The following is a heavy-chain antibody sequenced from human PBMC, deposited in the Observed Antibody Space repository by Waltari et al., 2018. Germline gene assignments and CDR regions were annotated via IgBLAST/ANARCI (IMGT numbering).Heavy chain of an antibody. J-gene: IGHJ4*02. CDR3: ARHLSRGLIAY. D-gene: IGHD2-15*01. V-gene: IGHV4-59*08. CDR2: VLHTGTT. Sequence: QVQLQESGPGLVKPSETLALTCTVSTDSVKNYYWSWIRQPPGKGLEWIGYVLHTGTTNYNPSLKTRVTISIDTSKNQIALSLTSLTAADSGVYFCARHLSRGLIAYWGQGTLVTVSS. CDR1: TDSVKNYY.